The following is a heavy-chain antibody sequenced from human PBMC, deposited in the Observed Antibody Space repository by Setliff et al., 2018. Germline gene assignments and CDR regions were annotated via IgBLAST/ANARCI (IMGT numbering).Heavy chain of an antibody. CDR1: GYTFSDYY. D-gene: IGHD2-15*01. Sequence: ASVKVSCKASGYTFSDYYMQWVRQAPGKGLEWMGGFDPEDGETIYAQKFQGRVTMTEDTSTDTAYMELSSLRSEDTAVYYCATEAASKYCSGGSCYSGWFDPWGQGTLVTVSS. CDR2: FDPEDGET. J-gene: IGHJ5*02. V-gene: IGHV1-24*01. CDR3: ATEAASKYCSGGSCYSGWFDP.